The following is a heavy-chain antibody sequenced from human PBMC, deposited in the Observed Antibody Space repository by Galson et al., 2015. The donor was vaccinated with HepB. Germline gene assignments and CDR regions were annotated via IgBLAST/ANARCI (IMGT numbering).Heavy chain of an antibody. CDR1: GFTFSSYG. D-gene: IGHD1-1*01. Sequence: SLRLSCAASGFTFSSYGMHWVRQAPGKGLEWVAVISYDGSNKYYADSVKGRFTISRDNSKNTLYLQTNSLRAEDTAVYYCAKSRPQLLVMDVWGQGTTVTVSS. CDR2: ISYDGSNK. CDR3: AKSRPQLLVMDV. V-gene: IGHV3-30*18. J-gene: IGHJ6*02.